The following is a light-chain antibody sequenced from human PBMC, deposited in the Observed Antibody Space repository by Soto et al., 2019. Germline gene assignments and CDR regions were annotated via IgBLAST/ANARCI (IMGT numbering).Light chain of an antibody. CDR3: SSYTSTSTVI. CDR1: SSDVGAYNY. CDR2: DVR. Sequence: QSALTQPASVSGSPGQSITISCTGTSSDVGAYNYVSWYQQHPGKAPKLMIYDVRRRPSGISNRSSGSKSGNTASLTISGVQAEDEADYYCSSYTSTSTVIFGGGTKLTVL. V-gene: IGLV2-14*03. J-gene: IGLJ2*01.